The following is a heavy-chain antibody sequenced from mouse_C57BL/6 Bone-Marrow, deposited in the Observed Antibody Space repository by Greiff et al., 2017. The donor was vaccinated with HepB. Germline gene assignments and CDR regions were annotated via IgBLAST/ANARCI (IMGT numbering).Heavy chain of an antibody. CDR3: ARRGQDYGFAY. D-gene: IGHD1-1*01. J-gene: IGHJ3*01. CDR2: INPNNGGT. V-gene: IGHV1-18*01. Sequence: SGPELVKPGASVKIPCKASGYTFTDYNMDWVKQSHGKSLEWIGDINPNNGGTIYNQKFKGKATLTVDKSSSTAYMELRSLTSEDTAVYYCARRGQDYGFAYWGQGTLVTVSA. CDR1: GYTFTDYN.